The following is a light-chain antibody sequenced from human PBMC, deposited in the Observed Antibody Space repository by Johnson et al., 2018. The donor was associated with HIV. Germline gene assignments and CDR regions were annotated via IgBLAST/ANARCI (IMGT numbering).Light chain of an antibody. CDR3: AAWDDSLNGSYG. V-gene: IGLV1-51*01. Sequence: QSVLTQPPSVSAAPGQKVTISCSGSSSNIGNNYVSWYQHLPGKAPKLLIYDNNQRPSGVPDRFSGSKSGTSASLAISGLQAEDEADYYCAAWDDSLNGSYGFGTGTKVTVL. CDR1: SSNIGNNY. J-gene: IGLJ1*01. CDR2: DNN.